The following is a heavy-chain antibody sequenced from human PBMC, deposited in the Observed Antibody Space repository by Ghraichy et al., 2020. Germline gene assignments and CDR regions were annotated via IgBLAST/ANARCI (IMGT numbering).Heavy chain of an antibody. V-gene: IGHV3-23*01. D-gene: IGHD2-15*01. CDR1: GFTFSSYA. J-gene: IGHJ4*02. CDR2: ISGSGGST. CDR3: AKDQEVEYCSGGSCYSDDY. Sequence: LSLTCAASGFTFSSYAMSWVRQAPGKGLEWVSAISGSGGSTYYADSVKGRFTISRANSKNTLYLQMNSLRAEDTAVYYCAKDQEVEYCSGGSCYSDDYWGQGTLVTVSS.